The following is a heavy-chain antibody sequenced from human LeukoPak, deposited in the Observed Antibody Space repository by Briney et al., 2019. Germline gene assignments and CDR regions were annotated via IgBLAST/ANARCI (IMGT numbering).Heavy chain of an antibody. D-gene: IGHD5-12*01. CDR2: IKQDGSEK. CDR1: GFTFSNYW. J-gene: IGHJ4*02. V-gene: IGHV3-7*01. CDR3: ARDTNSGRNDY. Sequence: GGSLRLSCAASGFTFSNYWMSWLRQAPGKGLEGVANIKQDGSEKYYEDSVKGRFTISRDNAKNSLYLQMNSLRAEDTAVYYCARDTNSGRNDYWGQGTLVTVSS.